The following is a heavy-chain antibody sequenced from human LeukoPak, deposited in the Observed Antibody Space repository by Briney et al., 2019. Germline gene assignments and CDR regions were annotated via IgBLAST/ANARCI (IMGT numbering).Heavy chain of an antibody. Sequence: SETLSLTCAVFGGPFNGYFWTWIRQPPGKGLEWIGEINHSGSTNYSPSLTSRVTISADTSKKQFSLRLSSVTAADTAVYYCARHESFRSSWNYWGQGTLVSVSS. V-gene: IGHV4-34*01. D-gene: IGHD6-13*01. CDR3: ARHESFRSSWNY. CDR2: INHSGST. CDR1: GGPFNGYF. J-gene: IGHJ4*02.